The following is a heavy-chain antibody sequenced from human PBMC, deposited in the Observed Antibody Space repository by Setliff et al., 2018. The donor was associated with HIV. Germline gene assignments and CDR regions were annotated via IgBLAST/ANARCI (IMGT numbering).Heavy chain of an antibody. V-gene: IGHV4-59*01. CDR3: ARGRSRYYYDGSGYYVDY. D-gene: IGHD3-22*01. CDR2: IYYIGNT. J-gene: IGHJ4*02. CDR1: GGSISGYH. Sequence: SETLSLTCTVSGGSISGYHWSWIRQPPGKGLEWIGYIYYIGNTNYNPSLKGRVTLSVATSKNQLSLKLSSVTAADTAVYYCARGRSRYYYDGSGYYVDYWGQGTLVTVSS.